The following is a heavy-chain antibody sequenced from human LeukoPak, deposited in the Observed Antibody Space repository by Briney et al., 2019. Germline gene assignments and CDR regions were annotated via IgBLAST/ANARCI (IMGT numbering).Heavy chain of an antibody. D-gene: IGHD3-3*01. Sequence: GGSLRLSCAASGFTFSSYAMSWVRQAPGKGLEWVSAISGSGGSTYYADSVKGRFTISRDNSKNTLYLQMNSLRAEDTAVYYCAKHYDFWSGSPSLNWFDPWGQGTLVTVSS. CDR2: ISGSGGST. CDR3: AKHYDFWSGSPSLNWFDP. CDR1: GFTFSSYA. J-gene: IGHJ5*02. V-gene: IGHV3-23*01.